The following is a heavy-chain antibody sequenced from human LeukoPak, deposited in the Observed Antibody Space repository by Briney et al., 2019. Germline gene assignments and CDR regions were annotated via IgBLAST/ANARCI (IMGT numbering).Heavy chain of an antibody. V-gene: IGHV4-59*12. D-gene: IGHD3-10*01. CDR1: GFTYSNYG. CDR2: IYYSGST. J-gene: IGHJ6*02. Sequence: GSLRLSCEASGFTYSNYGMNWVRQSPGKGLEWIGYIYYSGSTNYNPSLKSRVTISVDTSKNQFSLKLSSVTAADTAVYYCAREVRGVSYYYYYGTDVWGQGTTVTVSS. CDR3: AREVRGVSYYYYYGTDV.